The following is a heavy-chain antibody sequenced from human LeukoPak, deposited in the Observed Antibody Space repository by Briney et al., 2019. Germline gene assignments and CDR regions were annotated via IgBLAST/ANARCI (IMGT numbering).Heavy chain of an antibody. CDR2: IKSKTDGGTI. J-gene: IGHJ4*02. CDR1: GFIFSNAW. D-gene: IGHD3-16*01. Sequence: GGSLRLSCAASGFIFSNAWMNWVRQAPVKGLEWVGRIKSKTDGGTIDYAAPVKGRFTISRDDSKNTFYLEMNSLKIEDTAVYYCTTGGCYLDYWGQGTLVTVSS. CDR3: TTGGCYLDY. V-gene: IGHV3-15*07.